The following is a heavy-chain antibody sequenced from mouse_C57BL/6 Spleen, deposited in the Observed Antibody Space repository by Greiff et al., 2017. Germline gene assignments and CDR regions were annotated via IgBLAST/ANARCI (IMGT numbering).Heavy chain of an antibody. D-gene: IGHD1-1*01. J-gene: IGHJ2*01. CDR3: ARPHLYYNGSSVYYFDY. Sequence: EVQVVESGGGLVKPGGSLKLSCAASGFTFSSYAMSWVRQTPEKRLEWVATISDGGSYTYYPDNLKGRFTFTRDNAKNHLYLQMSHLKSEDTAMYYCARPHLYYNGSSVYYFDYWGQGTTLTVSS. CDR2: ISDGGSYT. CDR1: GFTFSSYA. V-gene: IGHV5-4*01.